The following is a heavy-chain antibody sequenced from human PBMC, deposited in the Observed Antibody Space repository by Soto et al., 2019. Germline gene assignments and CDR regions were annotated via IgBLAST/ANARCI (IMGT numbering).Heavy chain of an antibody. D-gene: IGHD2-15*01. CDR2: INPNSGGT. CDR1: GYTFTGYY. J-gene: IGHJ6*02. CDR3: AVLGYGSVGSCYRVLYYYYGMDV. Sequence: ASVKVSCKASGYTFTGYYMHWVRQAPGQGLEWMGWINPNSGGTNYAQKFQGRVTMTRDTSISTAYMELSRLRSDDTAVYYCAVLGYGSVGSCYRVLYYYYGMDVWGQGTTVTVS. V-gene: IGHV1-2*02.